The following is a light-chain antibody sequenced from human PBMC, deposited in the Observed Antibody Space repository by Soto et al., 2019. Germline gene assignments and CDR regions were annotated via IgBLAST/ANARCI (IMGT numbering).Light chain of an antibody. V-gene: IGKV3-15*01. CDR3: QQYTNWPIT. CDR2: GIS. Sequence: ELVLTQSPVTLSVSPGERVTLSCRASQRVGSNYLAWYQQKPGQAPRLLIYGISARATGIPDRFSGSGSGTELTLTISGLQSEDFAVYYCQQYTNWPITFGQGTRLEIK. J-gene: IGKJ5*01. CDR1: QRVGSN.